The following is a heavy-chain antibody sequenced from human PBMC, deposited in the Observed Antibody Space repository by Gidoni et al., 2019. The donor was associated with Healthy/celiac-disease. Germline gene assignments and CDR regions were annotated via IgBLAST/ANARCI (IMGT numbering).Heavy chain of an antibody. V-gene: IGHV3-9*01. CDR1: GFTFADYA. CDR2: ISWNSGSI. CDR3: AKSGGAGRAYFDY. J-gene: IGHJ4*02. D-gene: IGHD1-26*01. Sequence: EVQLVESGGGLVQPGRSLRLSCAASGFTFADYAMHWVRQAPGKGLEWVSGISWNSGSIGYADSVKGRFTISRDNAKNSLYLQMNSLRAEDTALYYCAKSGGAGRAYFDYWGQGTLVTVSS.